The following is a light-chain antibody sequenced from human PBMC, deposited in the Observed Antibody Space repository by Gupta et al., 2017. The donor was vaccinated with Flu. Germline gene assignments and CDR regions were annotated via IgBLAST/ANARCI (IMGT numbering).Light chain of an antibody. CDR1: KLGDRY. J-gene: IGLJ2*01. CDR3: QAWDSNTGL. Sequence: TCAGDKLGDRYACWYQQKPSQSRVLVIYQHNKRPSGIPGRFACSNSGNTAMLTISGTHARDDADYCFQAWDSNTGLFGGGTKLTVL. V-gene: IGLV3-1*01. CDR2: QHN.